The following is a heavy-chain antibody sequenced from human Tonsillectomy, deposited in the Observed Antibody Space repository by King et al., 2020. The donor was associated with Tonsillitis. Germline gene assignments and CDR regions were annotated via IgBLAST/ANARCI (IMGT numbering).Heavy chain of an antibody. CDR2: IYYSGST. V-gene: IGHV4-59*08. CDR3: ARQGGSWDEYYYGMDV. Sequence: VQLQESGPGLVKPSETLSLTCTVSGGSISSYYWSWIRQPPGKGLEWIGYIYYSGSTNYNPSLKSRVTISVDTSKNQFSLKLSSVTAADTAVYYCARQGGSWDEYYYGMDVWGQGTTVTVSS. CDR1: GGSISSYY. D-gene: IGHD1-26*01. J-gene: IGHJ6*02.